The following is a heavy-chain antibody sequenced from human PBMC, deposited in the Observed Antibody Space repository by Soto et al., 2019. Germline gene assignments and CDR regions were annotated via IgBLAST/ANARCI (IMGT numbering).Heavy chain of an antibody. CDR3: ATHQYQQPLAN. Sequence: QVQLVQSGAEVKKPGASVKVSCRASGYTFQTYDIVWVRQAPGQGLEWLGWMTPNSGGTVYAQNVQGRVTMTRDTSIDSAYMELGSLGSDDTVLYYCATHQYQQPLANWGQGPLVTVSS. D-gene: IGHD2-2*01. V-gene: IGHV1-8*02. CDR1: GYTFQTYD. CDR2: MTPNSGGT. J-gene: IGHJ4*02.